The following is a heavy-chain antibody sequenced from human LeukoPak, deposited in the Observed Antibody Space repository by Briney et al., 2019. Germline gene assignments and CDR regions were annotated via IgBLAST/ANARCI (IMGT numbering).Heavy chain of an antibody. CDR2: ISGSGGST. V-gene: IGHV3-23*01. CDR1: GFTFSSYA. D-gene: IGHD3-10*01. J-gene: IGHJ4*02. CDR3: AKDHKSMVRGTYDY. Sequence: GGSLRLSCAASGFTFSSYAMSWVRQAPGKGLEWASAISGSGGSTYYADSVKGRFTISRDNSKNSLYLQMNSLRAEDTAVYYCAKDHKSMVRGTYDYWGQGTLVTVSS.